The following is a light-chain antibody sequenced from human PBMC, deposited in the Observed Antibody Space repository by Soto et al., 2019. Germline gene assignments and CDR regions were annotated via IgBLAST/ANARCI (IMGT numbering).Light chain of an antibody. J-gene: IGKJ1*01. Sequence: EIVLMQPPGTLSLSPGERATLSCRASQSVSSNLAWYQQKPGQAPRLLIYGASSRTTGIPDRFSGSGSGTDFTLTISRLEPEDFAMYYCQQCGGSPTFGQGTKVDIK. CDR2: GAS. V-gene: IGKV3-20*01. CDR3: QQCGGSPT. CDR1: QSVSSN.